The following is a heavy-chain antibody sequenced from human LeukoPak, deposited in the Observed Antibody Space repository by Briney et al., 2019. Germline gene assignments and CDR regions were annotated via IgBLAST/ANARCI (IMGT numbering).Heavy chain of an antibody. D-gene: IGHD5-18*01. CDR3: ARTWIPVPFDY. J-gene: IGHJ4*02. V-gene: IGHV4-39*01. CDR2: ISYSGST. Sequence: SETLSLTCTVSGGSISSNSYYWGWIRQPPGKGLEWIGSISYSGSTYYNASLKSRVTISVDTSKNQFSLKLSPVTAADTAVYYCARTWIPVPFDYWGQGTLITVSS. CDR1: GGSISSNSYY.